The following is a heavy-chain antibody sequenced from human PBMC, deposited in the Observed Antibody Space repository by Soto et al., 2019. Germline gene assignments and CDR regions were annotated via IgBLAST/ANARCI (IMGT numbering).Heavy chain of an antibody. CDR2: IRNQRYRGKT. CDR3: TTAESPSIAYFFDY. Sequence: GGSLRLSCTASGLTFGNYPISWVRQAPGEGLEWVGLIRNQRYRGKTQYAASGLGRFTISRDDSNGVAYLQMSSLRTEDSAVYYCTTAESPSIAYFFDYWGQGTLVTVSS. V-gene: IGHV3-49*04. CDR1: GLTFGNYP. J-gene: IGHJ4*02. D-gene: IGHD2-21*02.